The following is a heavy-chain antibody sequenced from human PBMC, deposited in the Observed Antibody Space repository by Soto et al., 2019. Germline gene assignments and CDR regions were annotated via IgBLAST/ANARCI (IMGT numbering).Heavy chain of an antibody. V-gene: IGHV3-30*18. Sequence: GGSLRLSCAGSGFIFSSFGMHWVRQAPGKGLDWVAVMSYDGSHKYYTDSVKGRFTISRDNSKNTLYLQMNSLRAEDTAVYYCAKAYRLSSWTREYYFDYWGQGTLVTVSS. CDR3: AKAYRLSSWTREYYFDY. J-gene: IGHJ4*02. CDR2: MSYDGSHK. CDR1: GFIFSSFG. D-gene: IGHD6-13*01.